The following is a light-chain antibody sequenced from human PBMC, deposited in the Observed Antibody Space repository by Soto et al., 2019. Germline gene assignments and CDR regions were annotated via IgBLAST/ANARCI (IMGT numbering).Light chain of an antibody. CDR3: QQRFSWWT. J-gene: IGKJ1*01. V-gene: IGKV3-11*01. CDR1: QSVSNF. CDR2: DAS. Sequence: EIVLTQSPATLSLSPGERATLSCRASQSVSNFLAWYQQKPGQAPRLLIYDASNRATGIPARFSGSGSGTDFTLTISRLEPEDFAIYYCQQRFSWWTFGQGTKVEIK.